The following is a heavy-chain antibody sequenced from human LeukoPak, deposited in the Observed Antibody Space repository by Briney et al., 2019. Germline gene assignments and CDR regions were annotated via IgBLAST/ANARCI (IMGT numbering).Heavy chain of an antibody. J-gene: IGHJ6*04. CDR3: ARAEGYCSSTSCYVDYYYYYGMDV. Sequence: PSQTLSLTRPVSGGSISSYYWSWIRQPPGKGLEWLGYIYYSGRTNNNPSLKSRATISVDTSKNQFSLKLSSVTAADTAVYYCARAEGYCSSTSCYVDYYYYYGMDVWGKGTTVTVSS. V-gene: IGHV4-59*01. CDR1: GGSISSYY. D-gene: IGHD2-2*01. CDR2: IYYSGRT.